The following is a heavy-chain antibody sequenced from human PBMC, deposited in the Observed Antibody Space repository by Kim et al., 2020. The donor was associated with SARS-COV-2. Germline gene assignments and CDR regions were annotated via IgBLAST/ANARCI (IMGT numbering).Heavy chain of an antibody. J-gene: IGHJ4*02. Sequence: STNYNPSLKSRVTISVDTSKTQFSLKLSSVTAADTAVYYCARGTVAGTYYWGQGTLVTVSS. D-gene: IGHD6-19*01. V-gene: IGHV4-34*01. CDR2: ST. CDR3: ARGTVAGTYY.